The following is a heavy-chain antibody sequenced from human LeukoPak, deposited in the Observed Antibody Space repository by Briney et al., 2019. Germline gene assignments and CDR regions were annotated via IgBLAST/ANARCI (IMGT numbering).Heavy chain of an antibody. CDR1: GGSFSDYY. J-gene: IGHJ4*02. CDR3: ARRLAAAGAFDC. CDR2: INHSGST. D-gene: IGHD6-13*01. V-gene: IGHV4-34*01. Sequence: SETLSLTCAVYGGSFSDYYWSWIRQPPGKGLEWIGEINHSGSTNYNPSLKSRVTISVDTSKNQFSLKLSSVTAADTPVYYCARRLAAAGAFDCWGQGTLVTVSS.